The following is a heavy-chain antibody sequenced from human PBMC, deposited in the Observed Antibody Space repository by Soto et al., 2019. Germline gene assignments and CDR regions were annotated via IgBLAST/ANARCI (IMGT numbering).Heavy chain of an antibody. CDR2: IYYSGTT. Sequence: SETLSLTCTVSDDSITSNSYFWAWIRQPPGKGLEWIGSIYYSGTTYYNPSLRSRVTISVDRSKNQFSLKLSSVTAADTAVYYCARHFSVDYFDYWGQGALVTVPS. CDR3: ARHFSVDYFDY. V-gene: IGHV4-39*01. J-gene: IGHJ4*02. CDR1: DDSITSNSYF.